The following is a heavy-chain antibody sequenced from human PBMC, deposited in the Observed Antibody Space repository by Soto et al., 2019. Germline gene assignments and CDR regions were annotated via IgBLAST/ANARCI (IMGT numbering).Heavy chain of an antibody. J-gene: IGHJ5*02. Sequence: GESLKISCTGSESHFANQGTGWVRQMPGKGLEWVGIISPDTSRTLYSPSLQGQVTISVDKSISTVYLQWNSLKASDTAMYYCTKGLNDVSKASPSSDAWGQGTMLNVSS. V-gene: IGHV5-51*01. CDR2: ISPDTSRT. CDR3: TKGLNDVSKASPSSDA. D-gene: IGHD6-6*01. CDR1: ESHFANQG.